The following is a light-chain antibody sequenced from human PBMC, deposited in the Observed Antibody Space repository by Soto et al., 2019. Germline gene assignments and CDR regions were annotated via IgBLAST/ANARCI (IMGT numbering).Light chain of an antibody. CDR2: EVT. CDR1: ITDVGGRNY. V-gene: IGLV2-14*01. J-gene: IGLJ1*01. Sequence: QYVLTQPASVSGSPGQSITISCIGTITDVGGRNYVSWYQQHPGKAPKVIIYEVTNRPSGISNRFSGSKSGNTASLTISGLQAEDEADYHCCSYTSGTSVFGTGTKVTVL. CDR3: CSYTSGTSV.